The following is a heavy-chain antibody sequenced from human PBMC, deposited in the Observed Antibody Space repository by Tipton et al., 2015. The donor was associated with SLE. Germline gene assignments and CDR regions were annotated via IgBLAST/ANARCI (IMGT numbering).Heavy chain of an antibody. V-gene: IGHV3-7*01. CDR2: INQDGDEK. J-gene: IGHJ4*02. CDR1: GFTFRTYW. Sequence: SLRLSCVASGFTFRTYWMSWVRQAPGKGLEWVANINQDGDEKYYVDSVKGRFTISRDNAKNSLYLQMNSLRAEDTAVYYCARSIAAAGALGYWGQGTLVTVSS. CDR3: ARSIAAAGALGY. D-gene: IGHD6-13*01.